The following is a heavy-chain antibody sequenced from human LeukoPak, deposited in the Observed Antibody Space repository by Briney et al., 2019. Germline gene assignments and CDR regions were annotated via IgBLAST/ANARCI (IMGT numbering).Heavy chain of an antibody. CDR2: TSYTGST. J-gene: IGHJ4*02. D-gene: IGHD6-13*01. Sequence: SETLSLTCTVSGGSISSYYWGWIRQPPGKGLEWIGSTSYTGSTYYNPSLKSRVTISLDTSKNQFSLKLSSVTAADTAVYYCARSSSTTGLLWGQGTLVTVSS. CDR3: ARSSSTTGLL. V-gene: IGHV4-39*07. CDR1: GGSISSYY.